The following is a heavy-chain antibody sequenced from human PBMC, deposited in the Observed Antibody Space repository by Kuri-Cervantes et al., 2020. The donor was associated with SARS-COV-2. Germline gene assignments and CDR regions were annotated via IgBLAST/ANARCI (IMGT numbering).Heavy chain of an antibody. J-gene: IGHJ6*03. CDR2: INPNSGGT. CDR3: AREGVGAHKGYYMDV. V-gene: IGHV1-2*02. D-gene: IGHD1-26*01. Sequence: ASVKVSCKASGYTFTGYYMHWVRQAPGQGLEWMGWINPNSGGTNYAQKFQGGVTMTRDTSISTAYMELSRLRSDDTAVYYCAREGVGAHKGYYMDVWGKGTTVTVSS. CDR1: GYTFTGYY.